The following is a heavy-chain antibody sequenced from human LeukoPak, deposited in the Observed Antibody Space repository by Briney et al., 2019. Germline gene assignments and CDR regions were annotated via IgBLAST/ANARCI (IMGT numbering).Heavy chain of an antibody. J-gene: IGHJ4*02. D-gene: IGHD1-1*01. CDR3: ARGRIANDHRTVYFAY. Sequence: SETLSLTCTVSGGSISSGGYYWSWIRQHPGKGLEWIGYMYYNGSTYYNPSLKSRVTISVDTSKNQFSLKLSSVTAADTAVYSCARGRIANDHRTVYFAYWGQGTLVTVS. CDR1: GGSISSGGYY. CDR2: MYYNGST. V-gene: IGHV4-31*03.